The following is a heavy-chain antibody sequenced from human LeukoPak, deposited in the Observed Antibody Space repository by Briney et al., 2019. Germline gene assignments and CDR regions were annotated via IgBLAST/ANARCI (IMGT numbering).Heavy chain of an antibody. CDR3: TRRLDD. CDR1: GFTVNSNY. Sequence: PGGSLRLSCAASGFTVNSNYMNWVRQAPGKGLEWVANIKHDESEKNYLDSVKGRFTISRDNAQNSLYLQMNGLRVEDTAVYYCTRRLDDWGQGTLVTVSS. V-gene: IGHV3-7*01. J-gene: IGHJ4*02. CDR2: IKHDESEK. D-gene: IGHD3-16*01.